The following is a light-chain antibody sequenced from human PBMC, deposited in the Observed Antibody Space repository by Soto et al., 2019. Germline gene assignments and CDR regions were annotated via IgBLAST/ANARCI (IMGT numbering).Light chain of an antibody. CDR2: GAS. Sequence: DIGMTQSPATLSVSPGGRATLSCRASHSVSSNLAWYQQKPGQAPRLLIYGASTRATGIPARFSGSGSGTEFTLTISSLQSEDFAVYYCLHYNNWPPWTFGQGTKV. CDR3: LHYNNWPPWT. CDR1: HSVSSN. J-gene: IGKJ1*01. V-gene: IGKV3-15*01.